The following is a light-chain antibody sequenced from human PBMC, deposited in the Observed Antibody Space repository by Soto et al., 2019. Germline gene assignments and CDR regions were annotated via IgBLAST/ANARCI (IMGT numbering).Light chain of an antibody. CDR1: QSIGSY. CDR2: DAS. Sequence: ENVLIQSPATLSLSPGERATLSCRASQSIGSYLAWYQQKPGQAPRLLIYDASNRATGIPARFSGSGSETDFTLTIDSLEPEDFAVYYCQQRNFWPLTFGPGTKVDIK. J-gene: IGKJ3*01. CDR3: QQRNFWPLT. V-gene: IGKV3-11*01.